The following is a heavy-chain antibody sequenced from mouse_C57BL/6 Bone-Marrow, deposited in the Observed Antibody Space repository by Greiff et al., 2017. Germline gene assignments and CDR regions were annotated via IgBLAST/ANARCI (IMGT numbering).Heavy chain of an antibody. J-gene: IGHJ2*01. CDR2: ISYDGSN. Sequence: VQLQQSGPGLVKPSQSLSLTCSVTGYSITSGYYWNWIRQFPGNKLEWMGYISYDGSNNYNPSLKNRISITRDTSKNQFFLKLNSVTTEDTATYYCARDKDGDWGQGTTLTVSS. V-gene: IGHV3-6*01. D-gene: IGHD2-3*01. CDR3: ARDKDGD. CDR1: GYSITSGYY.